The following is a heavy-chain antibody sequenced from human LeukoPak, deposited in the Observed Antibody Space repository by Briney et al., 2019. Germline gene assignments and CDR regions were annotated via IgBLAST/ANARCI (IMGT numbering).Heavy chain of an antibody. V-gene: IGHV3-23*01. CDR3: AKSLDYGGNRARLDF. CDR2: VSGSGSTT. CDR1: GFTFSSYG. J-gene: IGHJ4*02. D-gene: IGHD4-23*01. Sequence: GGSLRLSCAASGFTFSSYGMNWVRQAPGKGLEWVSAVSGSGSTTYYARSVKGRFTVSRDNSKNTLYLQMNSLRVDDTAVYYCAKSLDYGGNRARLDFWGQGTQVTVSS.